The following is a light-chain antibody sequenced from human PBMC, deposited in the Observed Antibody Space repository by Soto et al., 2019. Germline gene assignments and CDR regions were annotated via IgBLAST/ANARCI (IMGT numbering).Light chain of an antibody. V-gene: IGLV2-14*01. J-gene: IGLJ1*01. CDR1: SNDVGSYDF. CDR3: SSSTTFTTLV. CDR2: EVS. Sequence: QSALPQPASVSGSPGQSITISCTGTSNDVGSYDFVSWYQQQPGKAPKLLIYEVSNRPSGVSHRFSGSKSDNTASLTISGLQSEDEADYYCSSSTTFTTLVFXTGTKVTVL.